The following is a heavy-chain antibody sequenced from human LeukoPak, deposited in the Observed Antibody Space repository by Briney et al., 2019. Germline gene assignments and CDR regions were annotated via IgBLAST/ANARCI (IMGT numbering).Heavy chain of an antibody. V-gene: IGHV3-15*01. D-gene: IGHD5/OR15-5a*01. CDR2: VKRRSDGGTT. CDR3: TADLPSTDTYTHDS. Sequence: GESLTLSCTVSRVPFYDAWMSWVRNSQGKGRGLDGRVKRRSDGGTTAYPALVTGRFIISRAYSKDILYLHMKSVTLDDTAIYYCTADLPSTDTYTHDSWGQGTLVTVSS. CDR1: RVPFYDAW. J-gene: IGHJ4*02.